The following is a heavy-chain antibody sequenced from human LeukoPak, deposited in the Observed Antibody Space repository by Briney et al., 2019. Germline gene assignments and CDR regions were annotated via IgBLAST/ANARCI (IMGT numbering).Heavy chain of an antibody. V-gene: IGHV3-72*01. Sequence: GGSLRLSCAASGFTLSDHYMDWVRQAPGKGLEWVGVTRDKAHSYTTQYAASVKGRFTISRDDSKNSLSLQMSSLKTEDTAVYYYARRLDCSGGTCFVDYWGQGTLVTVSS. CDR1: GFTLSDHY. CDR2: TRDKAHSYTT. CDR3: ARRLDCSGGTCFVDY. D-gene: IGHD2-15*01. J-gene: IGHJ4*02.